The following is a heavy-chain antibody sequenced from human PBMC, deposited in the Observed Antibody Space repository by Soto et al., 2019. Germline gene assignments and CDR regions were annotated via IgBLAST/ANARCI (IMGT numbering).Heavy chain of an antibody. Sequence: QVQLGESGGGVVQPGRSLRLSCAASGFSFSNYGLHWVRQAPGKGLEWVAVISYDGRNKYYADSVKGRFTISRDNSQNTLYLQMNRLRVEDTAVYYCSKDYCSGGTCYSDYWGQGTLVTVSS. D-gene: IGHD2-15*01. CDR2: ISYDGRNK. V-gene: IGHV3-30*18. J-gene: IGHJ4*02. CDR3: SKDYCSGGTCYSDY. CDR1: GFSFSNYG.